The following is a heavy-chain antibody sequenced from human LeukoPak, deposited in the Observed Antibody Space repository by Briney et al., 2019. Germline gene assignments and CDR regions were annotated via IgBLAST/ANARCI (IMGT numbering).Heavy chain of an antibody. CDR1: GGSFSGYY. CDR2: INHSGST. V-gene: IGHV4-34*01. J-gene: IGHJ6*02. CDR3: ARAVDV. Sequence: SETLSLTCAVYGGSFSGYYWSWIRQPPGKGLEWIGEINHSGSTNYNPSLKSRVTISVDTSKNQFSLKLSSVTAEDTAVYYCARAVDVWGQGTTVTVSS.